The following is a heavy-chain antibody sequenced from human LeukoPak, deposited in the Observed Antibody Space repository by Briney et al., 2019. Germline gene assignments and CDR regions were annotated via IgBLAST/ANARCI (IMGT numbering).Heavy chain of an antibody. J-gene: IGHJ4*02. D-gene: IGHD6-13*01. V-gene: IGHV4-34*01. Sequence: SETLSLTCAVYGGSFSGYYWSWIRQPPGKGLEWIGEINHSGSTNYNPSLKSRVTISVDTSKNQSSLKLSSVTAADTAVYYCASSWYVTFDYWGQGTLVTVSS. CDR2: INHSGST. CDR1: GGSFSGYY. CDR3: ASSWYVTFDY.